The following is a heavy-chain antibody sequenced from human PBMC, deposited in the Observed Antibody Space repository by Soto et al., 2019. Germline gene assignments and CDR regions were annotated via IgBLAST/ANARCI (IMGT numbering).Heavy chain of an antibody. D-gene: IGHD2-21*02. CDR1: GGSISSSSYY. CDR3: ARQARPLRDFDY. Sequence: QLQLQESGPGLVKPSETLSLTCTVSGGSISSSSYYWGWIRQPPGKGLEWIGSIYYSGSTYYNPSLKSRVTISVDTAKNQFSLKMSSVTAADTAVYYCARQARPLRDFDYWGQGTLVTVSS. V-gene: IGHV4-39*01. J-gene: IGHJ4*02. CDR2: IYYSGST.